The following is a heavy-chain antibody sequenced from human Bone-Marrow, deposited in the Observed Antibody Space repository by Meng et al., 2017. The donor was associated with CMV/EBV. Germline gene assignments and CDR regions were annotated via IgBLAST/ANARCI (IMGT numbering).Heavy chain of an antibody. CDR1: GFTFSSYG. D-gene: IGHD4-17*01. CDR2: ISYDGSNK. J-gene: IGHJ4*02. Sequence: AYGFTFSSYGMHWVRQAPGKGLEWVAVISYDGSNKYYADSVKGRFTISRDNSKNTLYLQMNSLRAEDTAVYYCAKAGDYGDAYYFDYWGQGTLVTVSS. V-gene: IGHV3-30*18. CDR3: AKAGDYGDAYYFDY.